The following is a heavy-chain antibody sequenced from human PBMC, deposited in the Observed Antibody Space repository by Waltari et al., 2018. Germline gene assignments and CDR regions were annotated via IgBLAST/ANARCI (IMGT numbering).Heavy chain of an antibody. CDR1: GFTFSSYA. CDR3: ARDFFQRGSLDY. V-gene: IGHV3-30-3*01. D-gene: IGHD3-10*01. CDR2: ISYDGSNK. J-gene: IGHJ4*02. Sequence: QVQLVESGGGVVQPGRSLRLSCAASGFTFSSYAMHWVRQAPGKGREWVAVISYDGSNKYYADSVKGRFTISRDKSKNTLYLQMNSLRAEDTAVYYCARDFFQRGSLDYWGQGTLVTVSS.